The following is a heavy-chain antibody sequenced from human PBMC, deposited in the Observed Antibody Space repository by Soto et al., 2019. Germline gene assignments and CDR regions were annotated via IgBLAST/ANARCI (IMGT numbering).Heavy chain of an antibody. J-gene: IGHJ6*03. V-gene: IGHV3-7*01. Sequence: GGSLRLSCAASGFTFSSYWMSWVRQAPGKGLEWVANIKQDGSEKYYVDSVKGRFTISRDNAKNSLYLQMNSLGAEDTAVYYCARGCSGGSCYPHYMDVWGKGTTVTVSS. CDR1: GFTFSSYW. CDR3: ARGCSGGSCYPHYMDV. CDR2: IKQDGSEK. D-gene: IGHD2-15*01.